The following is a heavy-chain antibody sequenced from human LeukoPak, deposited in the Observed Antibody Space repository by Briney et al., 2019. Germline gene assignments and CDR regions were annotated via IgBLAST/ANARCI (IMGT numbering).Heavy chain of an antibody. Sequence: SETLSLTCTVSAGSISSFSYSWGWLRQPPGKGLEWFGSMYYSRSTFSNRSLKSRVTISVDTSKTHVSLKLSAVTDADTAVYYCAKNQGIAMVRGVITPNWFDPWGQGTLVTVSS. J-gene: IGHJ5*02. D-gene: IGHD3-10*01. CDR1: AGSISSFSYS. V-gene: IGHV4-39*07. CDR2: MYYSRST. CDR3: AKNQGIAMVRGVITPNWFDP.